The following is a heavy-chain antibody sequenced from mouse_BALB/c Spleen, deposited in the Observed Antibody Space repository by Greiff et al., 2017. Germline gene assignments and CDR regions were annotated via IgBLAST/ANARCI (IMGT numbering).Heavy chain of an antibody. V-gene: IGHV7-3*02. CDR3: ARDGGPYYAMDD. Sequence: EVKVVESGGGLVQPGGSLRLSCATSGFTFTDYYMSWVRQPPGKALEWLGFIRNKANGYTTEYSASVKGRFTISRDNSQSILYLQMNTLRAEDSATYYCARDGGPYYAMDDWGQGTSVTVSS. CDR1: GFTFTDYY. CDR2: IRNKANGYTT. J-gene: IGHJ4*01.